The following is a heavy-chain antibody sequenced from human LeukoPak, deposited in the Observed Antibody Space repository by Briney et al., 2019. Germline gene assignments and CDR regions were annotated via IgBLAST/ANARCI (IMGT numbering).Heavy chain of an antibody. CDR1: GFTFSSYA. J-gene: IGHJ5*02. D-gene: IGHD6-13*01. V-gene: IGHV3-23*01. CDR3: AKSSSSWFPYNWFDP. Sequence: GGSLRLSCAASGFTFSSYAMSWVRQAPGKGLEWVSAISGSGGSTYYADSVKGRFTISRDNSKNTLYLQMNSLRAEDTAVYYCAKSSSSWFPYNWFDPWAGEPWSPSPQ. CDR2: ISGSGGST.